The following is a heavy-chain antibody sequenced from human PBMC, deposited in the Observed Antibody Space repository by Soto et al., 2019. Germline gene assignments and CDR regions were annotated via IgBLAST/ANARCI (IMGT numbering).Heavy chain of an antibody. CDR3: AKDRTGGYDFWSGYYQFDY. V-gene: IGHV3-23*01. J-gene: IGHJ4*02. CDR1: GFTFSSYA. D-gene: IGHD3-3*01. Sequence: GGSLRLSCAASGFTFSSYAMSWVRQAPGKGLEWVSAISGSGGSTYYADSVKGRFTISRDNSKNTLYLQMNSLRAEDTAVYYCAKDRTGGYDFWSGYYQFDYWGQGTLVTVSS. CDR2: ISGSGGST.